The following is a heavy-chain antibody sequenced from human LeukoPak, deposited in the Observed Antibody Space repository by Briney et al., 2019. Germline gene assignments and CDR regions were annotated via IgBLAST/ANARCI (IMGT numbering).Heavy chain of an antibody. Sequence: SETLSLTCTVSGYSISSGYYWGWIRQPPGKGLEWIGSIYHSGSTYYNPSLKSRVIISVDTSKNQFSLKLSSVTAADTAVYYCARVVPSMVRGVIARHYYFDYWGQGTLVTVSS. CDR2: IYHSGST. J-gene: IGHJ4*02. CDR3: ARVVPSMVRGVIARHYYFDY. CDR1: GYSISSGYY. V-gene: IGHV4-38-2*02. D-gene: IGHD3-10*01.